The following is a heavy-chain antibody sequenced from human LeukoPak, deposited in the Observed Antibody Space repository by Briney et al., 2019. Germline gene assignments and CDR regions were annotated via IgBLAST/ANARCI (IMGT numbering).Heavy chain of an antibody. CDR1: GFTFSRYS. CDR2: ISSSSSTI. CDR3: ARDPRHYGDYVEYYFDY. Sequence: GGSLRLSCAASGFTFSRYSMNWVRQAPGKGLEWVSYISSSSSTIYYADSVKGRFTISRDNAKNSLYLQMNSLRDEDTAVYYCARDPRHYGDYVEYYFDYWGQGTLATVSS. J-gene: IGHJ4*02. D-gene: IGHD4-17*01. V-gene: IGHV3-48*02.